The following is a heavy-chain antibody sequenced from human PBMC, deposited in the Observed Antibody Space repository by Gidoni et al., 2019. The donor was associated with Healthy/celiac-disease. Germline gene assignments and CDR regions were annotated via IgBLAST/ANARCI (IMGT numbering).Heavy chain of an antibody. CDR2: ISGSGGST. Sequence: EVQLLESGGGLVQTGGSLRLSCAASGFTFSSYAMSWVRQAPGKGLEWVSAISGSGGSTYYADSVKGRFTISRDNSKNTLYLQMNSLRAEDTAVYYCAKEAGPDYYDSSGYLDYWGQGTLVTVSS. CDR3: AKEAGPDYYDSSGYLDY. V-gene: IGHV3-23*01. D-gene: IGHD3-22*01. J-gene: IGHJ4*02. CDR1: GFTFSSYA.